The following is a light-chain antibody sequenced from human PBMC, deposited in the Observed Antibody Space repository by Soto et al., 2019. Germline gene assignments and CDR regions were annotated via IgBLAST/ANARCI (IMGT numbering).Light chain of an antibody. V-gene: IGKV3-20*01. CDR3: QQYGNSPPT. CDR1: QSLSSSH. CDR2: GAS. J-gene: IGKJ4*01. Sequence: EIVLTQSPGTLSLSPGERATLSCRASQSLSSSHLAWYQQRPGQAPRLLIYGASSRATGIPERFSGSGSATDFTLTISSLEPEDFAVYHCQQYGNSPPTFGGGTKVEI.